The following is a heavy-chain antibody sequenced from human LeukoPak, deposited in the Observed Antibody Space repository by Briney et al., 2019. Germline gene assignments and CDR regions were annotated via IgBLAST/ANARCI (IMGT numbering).Heavy chain of an antibody. D-gene: IGHD6-19*01. CDR3: TRASVAGRRFDY. Sequence: ASVKVSCKXSGYTFTSYYMHWVRRAPGQGLEWMGIINPSGGSTTYAQKFQGRVTMTRDTSTGTVYMELSSLRSEDTAVYYCTRASVAGRRFDYWGQGTLVTVSS. V-gene: IGHV1-46*03. CDR2: INPSGGST. J-gene: IGHJ4*02. CDR1: GYTFTSYY.